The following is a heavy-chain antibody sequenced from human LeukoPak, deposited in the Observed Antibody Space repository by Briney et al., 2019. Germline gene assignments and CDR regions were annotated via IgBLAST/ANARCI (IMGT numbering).Heavy chain of an antibody. Sequence: GGSLRLSCAASRFTFDDYIMHWVRQAPGKGLEWVSLISWDGETTYYADSVKGRLTTSRDNSKNSLYLQMNSLRSEDTALYYCAKARGLIGGAFDIWGQGTMVTVSS. J-gene: IGHJ3*02. D-gene: IGHD3-22*01. CDR2: ISWDGETT. CDR3: AKARGLIGGAFDI. V-gene: IGHV3-43*01. CDR1: RFTFDDYI.